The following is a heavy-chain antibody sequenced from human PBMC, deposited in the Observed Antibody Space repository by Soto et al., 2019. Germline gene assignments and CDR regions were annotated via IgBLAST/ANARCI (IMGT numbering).Heavy chain of an antibody. CDR1: GFGFSNYG. D-gene: IGHD2-2*01. V-gene: IGHV3-21*01. Sequence: PGGSLRLSCTVSGFGFSNYGINWVRQAPGKGLEWVSSISKSDYTYYSDSVKGRFTISRDNAKNSVSLQMNTLRVEDTAVYYCAREDSIIIPAVSDFWGQGTLVTVSS. CDR3: AREDSIIIPAVSDF. J-gene: IGHJ4*02. CDR2: ISKSDYT.